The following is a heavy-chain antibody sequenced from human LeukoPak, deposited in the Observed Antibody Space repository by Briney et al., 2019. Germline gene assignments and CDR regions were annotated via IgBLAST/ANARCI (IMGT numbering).Heavy chain of an antibody. CDR3: ARESSSCFDY. V-gene: IGHV3-66*01. CDR1: GFTVSSNY. Sequence: QAGGSLRLSCAASGFTVSSNYMSWVRQAPGKGLEWVSVIYSGGSTYYADSVKGRFTISRDNSKNTLYLQMNSLRAEDTAVYYCARESSSCFDYWGQGTLVTDSS. J-gene: IGHJ4*02. CDR2: IYSGGST. D-gene: IGHD6-13*01.